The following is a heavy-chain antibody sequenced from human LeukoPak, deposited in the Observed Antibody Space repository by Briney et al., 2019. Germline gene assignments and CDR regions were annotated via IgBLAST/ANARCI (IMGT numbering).Heavy chain of an antibody. CDR1: GGSFSGYY. CDR2: INHSGST. V-gene: IGHV4-34*01. J-gene: IGHJ4*02. CDR3: ARGAHYYGSGSTDFDY. D-gene: IGHD3-10*01. Sequence: PSETLSLTCAVYGGSFSGYYWSWIRQPPGKGLEWIGEINHSGSTNYNPSLKSRVTISVDTSKNQFSLKLSSVTAADTAVYYCARGAHYYGSGSTDFDYWGQGTLVTVSS.